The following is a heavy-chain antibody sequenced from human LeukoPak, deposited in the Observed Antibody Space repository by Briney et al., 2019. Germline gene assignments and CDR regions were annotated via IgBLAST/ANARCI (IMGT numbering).Heavy chain of an antibody. V-gene: IGHV4-4*07. CDR2: IYTSGST. D-gene: IGHD3-10*01. J-gene: IGHJ6*02. CDR1: SGSISSYY. Sequence: SETLSLTCTVSSGSISSYYWSWIRQPAGKGLEWIGRIYTSGSTNYNPSLKSRVTMSVDTSKNQFSLKLSSVTAADTAVYYCARDRGTMVRGVTSGMDVWGQGTTVTVSS. CDR3: ARDRGTMVRGVTSGMDV.